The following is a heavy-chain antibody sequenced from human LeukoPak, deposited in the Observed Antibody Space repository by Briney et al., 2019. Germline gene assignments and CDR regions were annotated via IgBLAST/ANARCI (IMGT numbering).Heavy chain of an antibody. V-gene: IGHV3-48*02. CDR3: AAYCSTTSCYGVDY. J-gene: IGHJ4*02. Sequence: GGSLRLSCAASGFTFSSYSMNWVRQAPGKGLEWVSYISDSGSSIYYADSVKGRFTISRDNAKNSLYLQMNSLRDEDTAVYYCAAYCSTTSCYGVDYWGQGTLVTASS. CDR1: GFTFSSYS. CDR2: ISDSGSSI. D-gene: IGHD2-2*01.